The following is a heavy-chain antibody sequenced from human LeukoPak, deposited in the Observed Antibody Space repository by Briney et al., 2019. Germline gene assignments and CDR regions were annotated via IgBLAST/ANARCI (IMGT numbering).Heavy chain of an antibody. CDR1: GYTFTSYG. CDR3: ARVAELPTNQRDFDY. Sequence: ASVNVSCKASGYTFTSYGISWVRQAPGQGLEWMGWISAYNGNTNYAQKLQGRVTMTTDTSTSTAYMELRSLRSDDTAVYYCARVAELPTNQRDFDYWGQGTLVTVSS. CDR2: ISAYNGNT. D-gene: IGHD1-26*01. V-gene: IGHV1-18*01. J-gene: IGHJ4*02.